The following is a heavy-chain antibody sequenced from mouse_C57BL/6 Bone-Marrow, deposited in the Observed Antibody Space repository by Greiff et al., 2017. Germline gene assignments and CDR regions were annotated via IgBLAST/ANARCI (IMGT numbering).Heavy chain of an antibody. D-gene: IGHD4-1*01. J-gene: IGHJ3*01. CDR1: GYTFTSYW. V-gene: IGHV1-64*01. CDR2: ISPDRGST. Sequence: QVQLQQPGAELVTPGASVTLSCTASGYTFTSYWMHWVQQRPGQGLEWIGMISPDRGSTYYKEKFKSKATLTVDKSSRTADMQLSSLTAEDSAVYYCASLGYWGQGTRVTVSA. CDR3: ASLGY.